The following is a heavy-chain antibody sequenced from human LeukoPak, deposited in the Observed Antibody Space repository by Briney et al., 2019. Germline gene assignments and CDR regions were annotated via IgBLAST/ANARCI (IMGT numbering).Heavy chain of an antibody. Sequence: QSGGSLRLSCAASGFTVSSNYMSWVRQAPGKGLEWVSDIYSGGNTYYADSVKGRFTISRDNSKNTLYLQMNSLRAEDTAVYYCASGYCSGGHCYSVYFQHWGQGTLVTVSS. CDR3: ASGYCSGGHCYSVYFQH. CDR1: GFTVSSNY. D-gene: IGHD2-15*01. V-gene: IGHV3-53*01. CDR2: IYSGGNT. J-gene: IGHJ1*01.